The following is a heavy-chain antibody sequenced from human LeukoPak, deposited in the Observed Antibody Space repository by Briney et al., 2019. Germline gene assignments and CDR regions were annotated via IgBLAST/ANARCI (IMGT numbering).Heavy chain of an antibody. D-gene: IGHD5-18*01. CDR1: GFTFSSYA. Sequence: GGSLRLSCAASGFTFSSYAMHWVRQAPGKGLEWVAVISYDGSNKYYADSVKGRFTISRDNPKNTLYLQMNSLRAEDTAVYYCAGYPPDTAMVKDYYYGMDVWGQGTTVTVSS. J-gene: IGHJ6*02. V-gene: IGHV3-30-3*01. CDR3: AGYPPDTAMVKDYYYGMDV. CDR2: ISYDGSNK.